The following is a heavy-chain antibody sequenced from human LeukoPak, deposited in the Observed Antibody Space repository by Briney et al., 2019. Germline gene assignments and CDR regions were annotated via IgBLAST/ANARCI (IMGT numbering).Heavy chain of an antibody. J-gene: IGHJ4*02. V-gene: IGHV1-24*01. CDR3: ATGGFLEWLCLDY. Sequence: ASVKVSCKVPGYTLTELSMHWVRQAPGKGLEWMGGFDPEDGETIYAQKFQGRVTMTEDTSTDTAYMELSSLRSEDTAVYYCATGGFLEWLCLDYWGQGTLVTVSS. CDR2: FDPEDGET. CDR1: GYTLTELS. D-gene: IGHD3-3*01.